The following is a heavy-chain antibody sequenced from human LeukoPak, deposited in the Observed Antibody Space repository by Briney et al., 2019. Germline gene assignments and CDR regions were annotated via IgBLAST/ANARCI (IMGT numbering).Heavy chain of an antibody. CDR3: AKRLLDNYADAFDI. V-gene: IGHV3-30*18. CDR1: GFTFSSYG. Sequence: PGRSLRLSCAASGFTFSSYGMHWVRQAPGKGLEWVAVISYDGSNKYYADSVKGRFTISRDNSKNTLYLQMNSLRAEDTAVYYCAKRLLDNYADAFDIGGQGTMVTVSS. J-gene: IGHJ3*02. CDR2: ISYDGSNK. D-gene: IGHD4-11*01.